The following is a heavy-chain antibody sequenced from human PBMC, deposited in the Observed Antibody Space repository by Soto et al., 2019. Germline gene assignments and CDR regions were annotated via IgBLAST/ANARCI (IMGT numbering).Heavy chain of an antibody. CDR1: GYTLTELS. J-gene: IGHJ4*02. V-gene: IGHV1-24*01. CDR3: ATGQVSSYYPLSFDY. CDR2: FDPEDGET. D-gene: IGHD1-26*01. Sequence: ASVKVSCKVSGYTLTELSMHWVRQAPGKGLEWMGGFDPEDGETIYAQKFQGRVTMTEDTSKDTAYMELSSLRSEDTAVYYCATGQVSSYYPLSFDYWGQGTRLTVSS.